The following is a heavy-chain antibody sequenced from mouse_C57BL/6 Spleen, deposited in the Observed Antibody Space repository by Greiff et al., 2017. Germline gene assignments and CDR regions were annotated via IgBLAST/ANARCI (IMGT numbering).Heavy chain of an antibody. J-gene: IGHJ4*01. V-gene: IGHV1-55*01. CDR2: IYPGSGST. CDR3: ARCGLGLDY. D-gene: IGHD4-1*01. Sequence: VQLQQPGAELVQPGASVKMSCKASGYTFNSYWITWVKQRPGQGLEWIGDIYPGSGSTNYNEKFKSKATLTVDTSSSTAYMQLSSLTSEDSAVYYCARCGLGLDYWGQGTSVTVSS. CDR1: GYTFNSYW.